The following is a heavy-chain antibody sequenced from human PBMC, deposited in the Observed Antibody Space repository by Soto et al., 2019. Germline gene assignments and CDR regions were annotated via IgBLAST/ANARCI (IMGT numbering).Heavy chain of an antibody. CDR2: IYYSGST. D-gene: IGHD5-18*01. Sequence: QVQLQESGPGLVKPSQTLSLTCTVSGGSISSGAYYWSWIRQPPGKGLEWIGYIYYSGSTYYNPSLKRRVTISVDTSKNQFSLKLSSVPAADTAVYYCARWIQLWSPIGRHYRHGDVWGQGTTVTVSS. J-gene: IGHJ6*02. CDR1: GGSISSGAYY. CDR3: ARWIQLWSPIGRHYRHGDV. V-gene: IGHV4-30-4*01.